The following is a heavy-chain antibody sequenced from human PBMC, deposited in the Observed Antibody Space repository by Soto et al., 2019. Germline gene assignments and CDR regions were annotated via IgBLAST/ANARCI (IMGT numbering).Heavy chain of an antibody. D-gene: IGHD3-22*01. Sequence: SLKVSCKASGVTFSSYAISWVRQAPGQGLEWMGGIIPIFGTANYAQKFQGRVTITADESTSTPYMDLSSLRSEVTDVYYCARARLGSTMIVSITYWYFDLWGRGTLVTVSS. CDR3: ARARLGSTMIVSITYWYFDL. J-gene: IGHJ2*01. V-gene: IGHV1-69*13. CDR1: GVTFSSYA. CDR2: IIPIFGTA.